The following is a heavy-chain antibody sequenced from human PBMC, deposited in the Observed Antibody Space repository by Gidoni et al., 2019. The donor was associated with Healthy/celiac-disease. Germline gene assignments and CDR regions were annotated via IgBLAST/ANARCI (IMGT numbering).Heavy chain of an antibody. V-gene: IGHV3-30*18. D-gene: IGHD2-15*01. J-gene: IGHJ5*02. Sequence: QVQLVESGGGVVQPGRSLRLSCAASGFTFSSYGMHWVRQAPGKGLEWVAVISYDGSNKYYADSVKGRFTISRDNSKNTLYLQMNSLRAEDTAVYYCAKDGMGSIPNWFDPWGQGTLVTVSS. CDR3: AKDGMGSIPNWFDP. CDR1: GFTFSSYG. CDR2: ISYDGSNK.